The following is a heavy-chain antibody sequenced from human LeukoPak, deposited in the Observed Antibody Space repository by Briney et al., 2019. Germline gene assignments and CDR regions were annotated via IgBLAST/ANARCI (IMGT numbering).Heavy chain of an antibody. V-gene: IGHV4-39*07. J-gene: IGHJ5*02. Sequence: PSETLSLTCTVSGGSISSSSYYWGWIRQPPGKGLEWIGSIYYSGSTYYNPSLKSRVTISVDTSKNQFSLKLSSVTAADTAVYYCARDYRYFDWLLDLWGQGTLVTVSS. CDR3: ARDYRYFDWLLDL. CDR1: GGSISSSSYY. D-gene: IGHD3-9*01. CDR2: IYYSGST.